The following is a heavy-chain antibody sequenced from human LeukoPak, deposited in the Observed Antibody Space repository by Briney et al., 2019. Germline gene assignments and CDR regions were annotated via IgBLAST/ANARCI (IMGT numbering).Heavy chain of an antibody. V-gene: IGHV3-21*01. CDR1: GFTFSSYS. CDR2: ISSSSSYI. Sequence: NSGRSLRLSCAASGFTFSSYSMNWVRQAPGKGLEWVSSISSSSSYIYYADSVKGRFTISRDNAKNSLCLQMNSLRAEDTAVYYCARAEGDYLNYYGMDVWGQGTTVTVSS. J-gene: IGHJ6*02. CDR3: ARAEGDYLNYYGMDV. D-gene: IGHD4-17*01.